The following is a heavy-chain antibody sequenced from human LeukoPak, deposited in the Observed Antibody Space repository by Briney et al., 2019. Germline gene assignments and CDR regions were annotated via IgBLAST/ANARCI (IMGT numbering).Heavy chain of an antibody. J-gene: IGHJ6*02. CDR3: ARDKVKYYGSGSYYTNYYYGMDV. CDR1: GYTFTGYY. CDR2: INPNSGGT. Sequence: ASVKVSCKASGYTFTGYYMHWVRQAPGQGLEWMGWINPNSGGTNYAQRFQGRVTMTRDTSISTAYMELSRLRSDDTAVYYCARDKVKYYGSGSYYTNYYYGMDVWGQGTTVTVSS. V-gene: IGHV1-2*02. D-gene: IGHD3-10*01.